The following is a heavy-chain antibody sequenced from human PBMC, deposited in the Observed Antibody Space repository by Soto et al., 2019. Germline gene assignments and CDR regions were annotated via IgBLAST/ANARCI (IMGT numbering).Heavy chain of an antibody. V-gene: IGHV3-11*05. CDR2: ISSSSSYT. CDR1: GFTFSDYY. D-gene: IGHD6-19*01. CDR3: ARVRALAADGMDV. J-gene: IGHJ6*02. Sequence: QVQLVESGGGLVKPGGSLRLSCAASGFTFSDYYMIWIRQAPGKGLKWVSYISSSSSYTNYADSVKGRFTISRDNAKNSLYLQRNSLRADDTAVYYWARVRALAADGMDVWGQGTTVTVSS.